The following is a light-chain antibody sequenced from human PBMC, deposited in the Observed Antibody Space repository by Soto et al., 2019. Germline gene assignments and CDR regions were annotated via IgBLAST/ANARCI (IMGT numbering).Light chain of an antibody. CDR3: QHYNTYST. CDR1: QSISSW. Sequence: DIQMTPSPSTLSASVGYIVIITCRASQSISSWLAWYQQKPGKAPKLLIYKASSLESGVPSRFSGSGSGTEFTLTISSLQPDDFATYYCQHYNTYSTFGQGTKGDIK. V-gene: IGKV1-5*03. CDR2: KAS. J-gene: IGKJ1*01.